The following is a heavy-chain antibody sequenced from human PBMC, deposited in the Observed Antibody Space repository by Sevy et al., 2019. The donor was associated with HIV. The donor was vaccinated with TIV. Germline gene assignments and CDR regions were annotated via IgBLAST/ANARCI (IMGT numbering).Heavy chain of an antibody. CDR1: GYTFSDYS. J-gene: IGHJ4*02. D-gene: IGHD5-12*01. CDR2: INAASGVT. CDR3: ARGGSDGNY. Sequence: ASVKVSCKASGYTFSDYSIYWIRQAPGQGFEWMGWINAASGVTNFAQKFQGRVTMTRDTSINTAYMEVYRLTSDDTAVYCFARGGSDGNYWGQGTLVTVSS. V-gene: IGHV1-2*02.